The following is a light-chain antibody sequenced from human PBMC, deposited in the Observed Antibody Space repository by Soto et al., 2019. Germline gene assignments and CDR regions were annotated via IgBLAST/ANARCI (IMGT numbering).Light chain of an antibody. V-gene: IGKV1-5*01. CDR3: QQYQSYSRT. CDR2: DAS. J-gene: IGKJ1*01. Sequence: DIQMTQSPSTLSASVGDRVTITCRASQSTSSWLAWYQQKPGKAPKLLIYDASSLESGVPSRFSGSGSGTEFTLTISSLKPDDFATYYCQQYQSYSRTFGQGTKVDIK. CDR1: QSTSSW.